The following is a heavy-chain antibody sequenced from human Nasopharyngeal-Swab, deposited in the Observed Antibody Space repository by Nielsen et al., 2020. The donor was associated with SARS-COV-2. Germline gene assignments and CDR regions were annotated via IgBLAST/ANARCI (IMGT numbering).Heavy chain of an antibody. Sequence: GESLKISCAASGFTFSDYYMSWIRQAQGKGLEWVSYISSSGSNIYYAESVKGRFTISRDNAKNSLYLQMNSLRAEDTAVYYCASLLWFGELPSDYYYYGMDVWGQGTTVTVSS. D-gene: IGHD3-10*01. CDR3: ASLLWFGELPSDYYYYGMDV. J-gene: IGHJ6*02. CDR2: ISSSGSNI. V-gene: IGHV3-11*04. CDR1: GFTFSDYY.